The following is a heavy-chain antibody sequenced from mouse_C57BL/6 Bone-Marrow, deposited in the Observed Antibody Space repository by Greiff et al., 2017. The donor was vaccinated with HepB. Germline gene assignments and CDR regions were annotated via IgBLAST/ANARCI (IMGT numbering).Heavy chain of an antibody. CDR3: ARPDGPLDY. J-gene: IGHJ2*01. V-gene: IGHV1-50*01. D-gene: IGHD2-3*01. CDR2: IDPSDSYT. CDR1: GYTFTSYW. Sequence: VQLKQPGAELVKPGASVKLSCKASGYTFTSYWMQWVKQRPGQGLEWIGEIDPSDSYTNYNQKFKGKATLTVDTSSSTAYMQLSSLTSEDSAVYYCARPDGPLDYWGQGTTLTVSS.